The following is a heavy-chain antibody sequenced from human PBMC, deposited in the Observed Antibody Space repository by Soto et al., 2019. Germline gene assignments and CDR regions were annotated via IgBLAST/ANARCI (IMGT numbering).Heavy chain of an antibody. CDR3: ASCIDMRSHAYYYYGMDV. Sequence: HPGGSLRLSCAASGFTFSSYGMHWVRQAPGKGLEWVAVIWYDGSNKYYADSVKGRFTISRDNSKNTLYLQMNSLRAEDTAVYYCASCIDMRSHAYYYYGMDVWGQGTTVTVSS. CDR1: GFTFSSYG. J-gene: IGHJ6*02. CDR2: IWYDGSNK. D-gene: IGHD2-15*01. V-gene: IGHV3-33*01.